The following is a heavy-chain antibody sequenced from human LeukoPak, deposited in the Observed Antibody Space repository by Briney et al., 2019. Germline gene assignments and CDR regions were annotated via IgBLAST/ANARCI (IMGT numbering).Heavy chain of an antibody. V-gene: IGHV4-34*01. CDR3: ARGDPGSGGCWFDP. Sequence: PSETLSLTCAVYGGSFSGYYWSWIRQPPGKGLEWIGEINHSGSTNYNPSLKSRVTISVDTSKNQFSLKLSSVTAADTAVYYCARGDPGSGGCWFDPWGQGTLVTVSS. J-gene: IGHJ5*02. CDR2: INHSGST. CDR1: GGSFSGYY. D-gene: IGHD4-23*01.